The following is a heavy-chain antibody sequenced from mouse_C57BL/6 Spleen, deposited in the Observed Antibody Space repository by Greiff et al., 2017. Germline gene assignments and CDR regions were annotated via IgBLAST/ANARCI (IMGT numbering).Heavy chain of an antibody. CDR3: ARYNGNYGGYAMDY. D-gene: IGHD2-1*01. Sequence: EVQVVESGGGLVQPGGSLSLSCAASGFTFTDYYMSWVRQPPGKALEWLGFIRNRANGYTTEYSASVKGRFTISRDNSESILYLQMDALRAEDSATYYCARYNGNYGGYAMDYWGQGTSVTVSS. V-gene: IGHV7-3*01. CDR1: GFTFTDYY. J-gene: IGHJ4*01. CDR2: IRNRANGYTT.